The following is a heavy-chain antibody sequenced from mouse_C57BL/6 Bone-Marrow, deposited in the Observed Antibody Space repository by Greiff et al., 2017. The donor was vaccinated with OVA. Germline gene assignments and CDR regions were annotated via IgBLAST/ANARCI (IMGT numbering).Heavy chain of an antibody. Sequence: QVQLQQPGAELVKPGASVKVSCKASGYTFTSYCMHWVKQRPGQGLEWIGRIHPSDSDTNYNQKFKGKATLTVDKSSSTAYMQLSSLTYEDSAVYYFAIERNRSGYLPWFAYWGQGTLVTVSA. J-gene: IGHJ3*01. CDR1: GYTFTSYC. D-gene: IGHD3-2*02. V-gene: IGHV1-74*01. CDR3: AIERNRSGYLPWFAY. CDR2: IHPSDSDT.